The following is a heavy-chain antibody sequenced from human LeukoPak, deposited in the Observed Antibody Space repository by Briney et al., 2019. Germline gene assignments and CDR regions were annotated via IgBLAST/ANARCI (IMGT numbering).Heavy chain of an antibody. CDR3: AIRADSGYIKPFDY. Sequence: PGGSLRLSCAASGFTFSSYAMSWVRQAPGKGLEWVSAISGSGGSTYYADSVQGRFTISRDNSKNTLYLQMNSLRAEDTAVYYCAIRADSGYIKPFDYWGQGTLVTVSS. J-gene: IGHJ4*02. CDR2: ISGSGGST. D-gene: IGHD5-12*01. V-gene: IGHV3-23*01. CDR1: GFTFSSYA.